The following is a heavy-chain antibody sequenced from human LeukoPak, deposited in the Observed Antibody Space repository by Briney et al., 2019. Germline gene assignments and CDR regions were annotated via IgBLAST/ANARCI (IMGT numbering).Heavy chain of an antibody. CDR1: GGSISSYY. CDR3: ARHFRSWFDP. CDR2: IYYSGST. V-gene: IGHV4-59*08. D-gene: IGHD1-14*01. Sequence: SETPSLTCTVSGGSISSYYWSWIRQPPGKGLEWIGYIYYSGSTNYNPSLKSRVTISVDTSKNQFSLKLSSVTAADTAVYYCARHFRSWFDPWGQGTLVTVSS. J-gene: IGHJ5*02.